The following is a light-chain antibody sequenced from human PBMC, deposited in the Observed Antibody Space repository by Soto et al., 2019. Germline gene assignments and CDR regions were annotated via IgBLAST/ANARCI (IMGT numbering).Light chain of an antibody. J-gene: IGKJ1*01. V-gene: IGKV1-39*01. CDR1: QNIGNY. CDR3: QQSYNGPMWT. Sequence: DIQLTQSPSSLSASVGARVTITCRASQNIGNYLHWYQQQPGKAPQLLIYSVSTLQTGVPSRFSGSGSGTDSTLAISSLQPEDSSTFYCQQSYNGPMWTFGQGTKVEIK. CDR2: SVS.